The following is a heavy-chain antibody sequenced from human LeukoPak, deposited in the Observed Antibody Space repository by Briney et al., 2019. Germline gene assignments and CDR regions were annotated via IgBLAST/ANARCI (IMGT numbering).Heavy chain of an antibody. J-gene: IGHJ4*02. V-gene: IGHV4-59*01. D-gene: IGHD1-26*01. CDR3: ASCIDLGIVGATSLFEY. CDR2: ILYSGTA. CDR1: VDSMRSYY. Sequence: SETLSLTCTVSVDSMRSYYWSWIRQSPGKGLEWIGYILYSGTATYNPSLQSRVTFAIDTSKNQFSLRLTSVTAADTAVYYCASCIDLGIVGATSLFEYWGQGTPVAVSS.